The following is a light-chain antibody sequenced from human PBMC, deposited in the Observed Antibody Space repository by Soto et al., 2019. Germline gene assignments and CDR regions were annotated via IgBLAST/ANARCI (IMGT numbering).Light chain of an antibody. CDR2: AAS. Sequence: LTQSPYSLSASLGDRATITCRASQALSSYLAWYQQKPGNAPTLLIYAASTLQSGVPSRFSGSGSGTDFTLTISSLQPEDFATYFCQQHKSYPLTFGGGTKVEIK. CDR3: QQHKSYPLT. V-gene: IGKV1-9*01. J-gene: IGKJ4*01. CDR1: QALSSY.